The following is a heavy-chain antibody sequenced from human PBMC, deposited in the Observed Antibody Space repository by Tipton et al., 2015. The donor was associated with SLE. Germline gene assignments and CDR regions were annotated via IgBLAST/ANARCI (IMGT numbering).Heavy chain of an antibody. CDR3: ARDRDDYTGYYNFDY. CDR2: IYYNGYT. CDR1: GGSFSSYY. Sequence: TLSLTCTVYGGSFSSYYWSWIRQHPGKGLEWIGYIYYNGYTSYNPSLKSRVSMSLDTSENQFSLNLSSVTAADTAVYYCARDRDDYTGYYNFDYWGQGTLVTVSS. V-gene: IGHV4-31*03. D-gene: IGHD3-9*01. J-gene: IGHJ4*02.